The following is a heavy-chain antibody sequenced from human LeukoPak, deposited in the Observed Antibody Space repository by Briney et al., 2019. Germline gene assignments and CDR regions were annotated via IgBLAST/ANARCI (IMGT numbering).Heavy chain of an antibody. CDR2: IYPGDSDS. CDR3: ARRSSPTGAIDY. Sequence: GESLKISCKGSGYSFTTYWIVWVRQMPGKGLEWMGIIYPGDSDSRYSPSFQGQVTISADKSVSTAYLQWSSLKASDTAMYYCARRSSPTGAIDYWGQGTLVTVSS. J-gene: IGHJ4*02. V-gene: IGHV5-51*01. CDR1: GYSFTTYW. D-gene: IGHD2-2*01.